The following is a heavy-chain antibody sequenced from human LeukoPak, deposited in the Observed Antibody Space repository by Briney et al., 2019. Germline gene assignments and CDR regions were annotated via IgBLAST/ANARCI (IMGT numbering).Heavy chain of an antibody. CDR3: ARMTPSSGSI. V-gene: IGHV2-70*11. CDR1: GFSLSTSGMC. J-gene: IGHJ4*02. Sequence: SGPALVKPTQTLTLTCTFSGFSLSTSGMCVSWIRQPPGKALEWLARIDWDGKYYSTSLKTRLTISKDTSKNQVVLTMTNMDPVDTATYYCARMTPSSGSIWGQGTLVTVSS. CDR2: IDWDGK. D-gene: IGHD3-22*01.